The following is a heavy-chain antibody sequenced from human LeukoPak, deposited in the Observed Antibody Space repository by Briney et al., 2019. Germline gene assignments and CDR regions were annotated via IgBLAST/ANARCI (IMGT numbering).Heavy chain of an antibody. CDR3: ARDQPRRGPGNHDY. J-gene: IGHJ4*02. V-gene: IGHV1-18*01. CDR1: GYTFTTYG. CDR2: ISTYDGNT. Sequence: ASVMVSCKASGYTFTTYGINWVRQAPGQGLEWMGWISTYDGNTNYAQKLRGRVSMIRDTSTSTVYMELRSLRSDDTAVYYCARDQPRRGPGNHDYWGQGTLVTVSS. D-gene: IGHD1-26*01.